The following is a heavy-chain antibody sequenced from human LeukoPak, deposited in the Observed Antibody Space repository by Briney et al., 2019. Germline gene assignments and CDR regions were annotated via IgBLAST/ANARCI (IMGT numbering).Heavy chain of an antibody. CDR2: ISSSSNLI. CDR3: ATPFRDNYYGMDV. V-gene: IGHV3-21*01. CDR1: GLTFGTYS. Sequence: GGSLRLSCVGSGLTFGTYSMNWVRQAPGRGLEWVASISSSSNLIYYADSLKGRFTISRDNSEKSLYLQMNSLRAGDTAVYYCATPFRDNYYGMDVWGQGTTVIVSS. J-gene: IGHJ6*02.